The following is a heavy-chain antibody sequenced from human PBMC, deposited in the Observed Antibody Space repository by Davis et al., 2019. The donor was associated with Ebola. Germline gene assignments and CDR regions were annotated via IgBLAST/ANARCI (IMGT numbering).Heavy chain of an antibody. CDR1: GYTFTGYY. CDR2: INPNSGGT. D-gene: IGHD3-22*01. J-gene: IGHJ5*02. Sequence: AASVKVSCKASGYTFTGYYMHWVRQAPGQGLEWMGRINPNSGGTNYAQKFQGRVTMTRDTSISTAYMELSRLRSDDTAVYYCATLFYDSSGTYSGWFDPWGQGTLVTVSS. V-gene: IGHV1-2*06. CDR3: ATLFYDSSGTYSGWFDP.